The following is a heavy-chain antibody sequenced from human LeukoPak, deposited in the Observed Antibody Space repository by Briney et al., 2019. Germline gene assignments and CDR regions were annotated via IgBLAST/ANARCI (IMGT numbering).Heavy chain of an antibody. D-gene: IGHD4-23*01. CDR3: ATDRSGDYGGD. J-gene: IGHJ4*02. CDR1: GFTFSSYA. V-gene: IGHV3-15*01. CDR2: IKSNTDGGTI. Sequence: GGSLRLSCAASGFTFSSYAMSWVRQAPGKGLEWVGRIKSNTDGGTIDYAAPVIGRFTISRDDSINTLYLQMNSLKTEDTAVYYCATDRSGDYGGDWGQGTLVTVSS.